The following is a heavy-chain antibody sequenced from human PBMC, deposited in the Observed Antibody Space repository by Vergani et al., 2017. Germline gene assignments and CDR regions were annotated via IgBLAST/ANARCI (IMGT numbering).Heavy chain of an antibody. Sequence: EVQLVESGGGLVKPGGSLRLSCAASGFTFSSYSMNWVRQAPGKGLEWVSSISSSSSYIYYADSVKGRVTISRDNAKNALYLQMNCLRAEDTAVYYCAGDASATGTYRDLDYWGQGTLVTVSS. V-gene: IGHV3-21*01. CDR1: GFTFSSYS. CDR3: AGDASATGTYRDLDY. CDR2: ISSSSSYI. J-gene: IGHJ4*02. D-gene: IGHD4-17*01.